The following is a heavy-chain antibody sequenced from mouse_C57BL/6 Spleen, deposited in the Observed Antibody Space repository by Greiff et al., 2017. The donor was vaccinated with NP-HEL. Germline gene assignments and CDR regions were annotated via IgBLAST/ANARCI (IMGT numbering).Heavy chain of an antibody. CDR1: GYTFTSYW. V-gene: IGHV1-52*01. Sequence: QVQLKQPGAELVRPGSSVKLSCKASGYTFTSYWMHWVKQRPIQGLEWIGNIDPSDSETHYNQKFKDKATLTVDKSSSTAYMQLSSLTSEDSAVYYCARVTALALRGYFDYWGQGTTLTVSS. CDR3: ARVTALALRGYFDY. D-gene: IGHD3-3*01. J-gene: IGHJ2*01. CDR2: IDPSDSET.